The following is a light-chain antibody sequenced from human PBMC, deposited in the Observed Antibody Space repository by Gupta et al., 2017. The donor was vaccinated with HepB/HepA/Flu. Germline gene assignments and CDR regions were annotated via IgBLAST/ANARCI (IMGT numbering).Light chain of an antibody. CDR2: TAS. CDR3: QQYNSYPVT. J-gene: IGKJ1*01. V-gene: IGKV1-16*01. CDR1: QGISNS. Sequence: DIQMTQSPSSLSASIGDRITITCRASQGISNSLAWFQQKPGKAPKSLIHTASTLQSGVPSRFSGSGFGTDFSLTISSLQPEEFAIYYCQQYNSYPVTLGQGTKVEIK.